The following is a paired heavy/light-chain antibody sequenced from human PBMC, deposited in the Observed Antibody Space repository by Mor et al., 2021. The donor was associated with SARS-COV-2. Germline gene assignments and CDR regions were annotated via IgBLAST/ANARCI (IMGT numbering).Light chain of an antibody. V-gene: IGKV1D-12*01. J-gene: IGKJ3*01. CDR2: SAT. CDR3: QQANSFPFT. Sequence: DIQMTQSPSSVSASVGDRVTITCRASQGISSSLAWYQLKPGKAPKLLIFSATTLQSGVPSRFSGSSSGTDFTLTISSLQPEDSATYFCQQANSFPFTFGPGTKVDIK. CDR1: QGISSS.
Heavy chain of an antibody. CDR1: GFSLTTSGVA. Sequence: QITLKESGPTLVKPTQTLSLTCTFSGFSLTTSGVAVGWLRQPPGKALEWLALSYWDDDKRYSPSLQSRLTITKDTSKNQVVLTMTNMDPVDTGTYYCAHRRADWYYDYWGQGILVTVSS. D-gene: IGHD2-21*02. CDR2: SYWDDDK. CDR3: AHRRADWYYDY. J-gene: IGHJ4*02. V-gene: IGHV2-5*02.